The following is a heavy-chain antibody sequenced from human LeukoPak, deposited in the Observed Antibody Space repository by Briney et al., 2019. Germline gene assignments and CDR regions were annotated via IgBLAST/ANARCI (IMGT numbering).Heavy chain of an antibody. D-gene: IGHD4-23*01. J-gene: IGHJ4*02. CDR3: VRDRGNGGNYDY. Sequence: GGSLRLSCAASGFTFSSYWMSWVRQAPGKGLEWVANIKRDGSEEYYVDSVKGRFTISRDNAKISLYLQMNSLRAEDTAVYYCVRDRGNGGNYDYWGQGTLVTVSS. CDR1: GFTFSSYW. V-gene: IGHV3-7*01. CDR2: IKRDGSEE.